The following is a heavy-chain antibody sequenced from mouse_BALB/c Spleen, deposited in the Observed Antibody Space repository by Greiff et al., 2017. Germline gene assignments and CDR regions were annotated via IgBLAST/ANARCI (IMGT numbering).Heavy chain of an antibody. Sequence: VKLMESGPGLVAPSQSLSITCTVSGFSLTSYGVHWVRQPPGKGLEWLGVIWAGGSTNYNSALMSRLSISKDNSKSQVFLKMNSLQTDDTAMYYCARETLRLRAMDYWGQGTSVTVSS. D-gene: IGHD1-2*01. V-gene: IGHV2-9*02. CDR2: IWAGGST. J-gene: IGHJ4*01. CDR3: ARETLRLRAMDY. CDR1: GFSLTSYG.